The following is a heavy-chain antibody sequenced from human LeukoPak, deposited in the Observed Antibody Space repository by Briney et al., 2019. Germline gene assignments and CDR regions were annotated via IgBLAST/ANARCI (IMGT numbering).Heavy chain of an antibody. V-gene: IGHV1-46*01. D-gene: IGHD1-14*01. J-gene: IGHJ4*02. CDR3: AREVMDNLRFDY. CDR1: GYTFTSYY. Sequence: GASVKVSCKASGYTFTSYYMHWVRQAPGQGLEWMGIINPSGGDTSYAQKFQGRLTMTRDTSTNTVYMELTSPRSEDTAVYYCAREVMDNLRFDYWGQGTLVTVSS. CDR2: INPSGGDT.